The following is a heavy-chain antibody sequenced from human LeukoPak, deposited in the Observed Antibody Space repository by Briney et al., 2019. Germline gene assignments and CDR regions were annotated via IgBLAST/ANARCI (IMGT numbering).Heavy chain of an antibody. D-gene: IGHD6-19*01. V-gene: IGHV3-23*01. CDR1: GFTFSSYA. CDR2: ISGSGGST. Sequence: PGGSLRLSCAASGFTFSSYAMSWVRQAPGKGLEWVSAISGSGGSTYYADSVKGRFTISRDNSKNTLYPQMNSLRAEDTAVYYGAKGALVAGSGYYFDYWGKEPLVPVSS. J-gene: IGHJ4*02. CDR3: AKGALVAGSGYYFDY.